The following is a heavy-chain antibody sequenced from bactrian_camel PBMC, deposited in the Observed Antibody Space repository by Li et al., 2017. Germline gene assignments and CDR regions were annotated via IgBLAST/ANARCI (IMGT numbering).Heavy chain of an antibody. V-gene: IGHV3S54*01. CDR2: ISTGGSST. Sequence: HVQLVESGGGSVQAGGSLRLSCAASGYTYNRNCMAWFRQAPGQKREVVATISTGGSSTMYHDSVKGRFTISKDNVKNILYLQMDNLIPEDSATYRCAASWDVTAIEALGRIASPEFGYWGDGTQVTVS. D-gene: IGHD2*01. J-gene: IGHJ6*01. CDR1: GYTYNRNC. CDR3: AASWDVTAIEALGRIASPEFGY.